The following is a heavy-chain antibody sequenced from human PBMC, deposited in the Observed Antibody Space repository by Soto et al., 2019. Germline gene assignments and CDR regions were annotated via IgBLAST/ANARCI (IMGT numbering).Heavy chain of an antibody. V-gene: IGHV3-15*07. J-gene: IGHJ4*02. CDR2: IKSKTDGGTT. Sequence: GGSLRLSCAASGFTFSNAWMNWVRQAPGKGLEWVGRIKSKTDGGTTDYAAPVKGRFTISRDDSKNTLYLQMNSLKTEDTAVYYCTSHDFWSGYYPLPGADYWGQGTLVTVSS. D-gene: IGHD3-3*01. CDR1: GFTFSNAW. CDR3: TSHDFWSGYYPLPGADY.